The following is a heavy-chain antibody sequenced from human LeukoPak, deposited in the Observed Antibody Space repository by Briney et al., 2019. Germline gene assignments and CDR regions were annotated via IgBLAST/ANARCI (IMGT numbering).Heavy chain of an antibody. J-gene: IGHJ6*02. V-gene: IGHV4-61*01. Sequence: PSETLSLTCTVSGGSISSSSYYWSWIRQPPGKGLEWIGYIYYSGSTNYNPSLKSRVTISVDTSKNQFSLKLSSVTAADTAVYYCARGHSSGWLRYYGMDVWGQGTTVTVSS. CDR2: IYYSGST. CDR1: GGSISSSSYY. CDR3: ARGHSSGWLRYYGMDV. D-gene: IGHD6-19*01.